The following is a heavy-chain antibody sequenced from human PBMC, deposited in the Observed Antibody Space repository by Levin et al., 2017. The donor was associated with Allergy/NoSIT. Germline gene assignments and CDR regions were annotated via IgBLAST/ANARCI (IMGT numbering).Heavy chain of an antibody. CDR3: ARRFCTTTTCYTQNFWYYAL. Sequence: PSQTLSLTCAVSGVSISSYDWSWIRQPPGKGLEWIGYMSSSGSTNYNPSLKSRVTISGDAAKNHFSLNLSSVTAADTAVYFSARRFCTTTTCYTQNFWYYALWGRGTLVTVS. J-gene: IGHJ2*01. V-gene: IGHV4-59*01. CDR1: GVSISSYD. D-gene: IGHD2-2*02. CDR2: MSSSGST.